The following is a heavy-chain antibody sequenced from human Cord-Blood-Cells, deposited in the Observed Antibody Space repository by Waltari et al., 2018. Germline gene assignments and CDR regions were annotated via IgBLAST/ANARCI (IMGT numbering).Heavy chain of an antibody. V-gene: IGHV3-74*01. Sequence: EVQLVESGGGLVQPGGSLRLSCAASGFTLSSYWMHWVRQAPGKGLVWVSRINSDGSSTSYADSVKGRFTISRDNAKNTLYLQMNSLRAEDTAVYYCARGIGDCGGDCYYYYYYYGMDVWGQGTTVTVSS. CDR3: ARGIGDCGGDCYYYYYYYGMDV. D-gene: IGHD2-21*01. CDR2: INSDGSST. CDR1: GFTLSSYW. J-gene: IGHJ6*02.